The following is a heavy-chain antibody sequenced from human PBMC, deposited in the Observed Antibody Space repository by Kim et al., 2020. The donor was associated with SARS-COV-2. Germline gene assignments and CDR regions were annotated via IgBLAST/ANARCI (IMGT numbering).Heavy chain of an antibody. D-gene: IGHD2-2*01. J-gene: IGHJ4*02. CDR1: GFTFSSYG. CDR2: ISYDGSNK. CDR3: AKPFGPQLPSLNY. V-gene: IGHV3-30*18. Sequence: GGSLRLSCAASGFTFSSYGMHWVRQAPGKGLEWVAVISYDGSNKYYADSVKGRFTISRDNSKNTLYLQMNSLRAEDTAVYYCAKPFGPQLPSLNYWGQGTLVTVSS.